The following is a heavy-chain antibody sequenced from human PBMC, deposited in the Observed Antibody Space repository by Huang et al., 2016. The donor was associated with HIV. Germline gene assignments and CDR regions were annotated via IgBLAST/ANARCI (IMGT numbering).Heavy chain of an antibody. D-gene: IGHD5-18*01. V-gene: IGHV1-18*01. CDR1: GYTFSSFG. J-gene: IGHJ6*03. Sequence: QVQLVQSGAEVKKPGASVKVSCKASGYTFSSFGISWVRQAPGQGLEWVGWIIVYNGNTKFAQKFQGRLTMTTDQSTSTAYMELRSLRSGDTAVYYCARGGGIQLWLLGYYYMDVWGNGTTVTVSS. CDR3: ARGGGIQLWLLGYYYMDV. CDR2: IIVYNGNT.